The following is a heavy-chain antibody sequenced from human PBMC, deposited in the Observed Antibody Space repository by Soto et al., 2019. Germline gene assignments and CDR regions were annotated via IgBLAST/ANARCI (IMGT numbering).Heavy chain of an antibody. Sequence: GDSVKVSSKASGYTFPGYYIHWVRQATGQGLEWVGWINPTSGYTNYAQKFQGRVTMTRDTSISTAYMELNRLTSDYTAVYYCALLSQVVPASIGGALDVWGQGTVVTVSS. J-gene: IGHJ3*01. CDR2: INPTSGYT. V-gene: IGHV1-2*02. D-gene: IGHD2-2*02. CDR1: GYTFPGYY. CDR3: ALLSQVVPASIGGALDV.